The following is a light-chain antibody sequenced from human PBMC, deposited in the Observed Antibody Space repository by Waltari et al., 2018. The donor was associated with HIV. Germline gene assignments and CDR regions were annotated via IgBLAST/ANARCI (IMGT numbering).Light chain of an antibody. CDR3: QSYDSSLRASV. J-gene: IGLJ2*01. V-gene: IGLV1-40*01. CDR2: SDI. CDR1: RSKLGAGCF. Sequence: QSALTQPPSVSGAPGQRVTISCTGNRSKLGAGCFVRWYQHLPGTAPKLLVYSDINRPSGVPDRFSGSKSGTSASLVITGLQAEDEADYYCQSYDSSLRASVFGGGTKLTVL.